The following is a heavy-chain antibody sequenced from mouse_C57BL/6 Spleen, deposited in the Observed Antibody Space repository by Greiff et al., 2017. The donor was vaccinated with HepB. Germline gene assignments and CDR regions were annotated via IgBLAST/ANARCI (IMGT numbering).Heavy chain of an antibody. D-gene: IGHD1-1*01. Sequence: VQLQQPGAELVRPGSSVKLSCKASGYTFTSYWMDWVKQRPGQGLEWIGNIYPSDSETHYNQKFKDKATLTVDKSSSTAYMQLSSLTSEDSAVYYCARRDYYGTPGYFDVWGTGTTVTVSS. CDR2: IYPSDSET. V-gene: IGHV1-61*01. J-gene: IGHJ1*03. CDR3: ARRDYYGTPGYFDV. CDR1: GYTFTSYW.